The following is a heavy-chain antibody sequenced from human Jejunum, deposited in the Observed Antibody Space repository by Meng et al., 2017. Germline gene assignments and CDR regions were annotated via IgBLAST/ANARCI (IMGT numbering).Heavy chain of an antibody. Sequence: QVQLEQSGAEVKKPGSSVRISCRASGDNFKSYTFNWVRQAPGQGLEWMGKTIPILGTTDYAQRFQGRVAITVDKSTTTTYLELSGLRSEDTAVYYCARDATPGGYYFDYWGQGTLVTVSS. V-gene: IGHV1-69*08. CDR2: TIPILGTT. J-gene: IGHJ4*02. CDR1: GDNFKSYT. D-gene: IGHD3-10*01. CDR3: ARDATPGGYYFDY.